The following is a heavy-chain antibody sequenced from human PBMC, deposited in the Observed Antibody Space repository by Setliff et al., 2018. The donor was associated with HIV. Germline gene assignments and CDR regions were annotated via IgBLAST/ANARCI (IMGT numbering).Heavy chain of an antibody. V-gene: IGHV3-23*01. CDR3: AKVQSYDSSGYYWVYFDY. D-gene: IGHD3-22*01. CDR2: ISGSGGST. J-gene: IGHJ4*02. CDR1: GFTFSSYA. Sequence: PGGSLRLSCVASGFTFSSYAMSWVRQAPGKGLEWVSAISGSGGSTYYADSVKGRFTISRDNSKNTLYLQMNSLRAEDTAVYYCAKVQSYDSSGYYWVYFDYWGQGTLVTVSS.